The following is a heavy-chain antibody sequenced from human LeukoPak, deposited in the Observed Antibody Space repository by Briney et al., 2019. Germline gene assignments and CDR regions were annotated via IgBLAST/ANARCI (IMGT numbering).Heavy chain of an antibody. D-gene: IGHD2-15*01. J-gene: IGHJ4*02. CDR1: GFTFSSYW. V-gene: IGHV3-7*03. CDR3: AREYCSGGTCYLPGY. CDR2: IKQDGSEK. Sequence: TGGSLRLSCAAPGFTFSSYWMSWVRQAPGTGLEWVANIKQDGSEKYYVDSVKGRFTISRDNVKNSLYLQMNSLRAEDTAVYYCAREYCSGGTCYLPGYWGQGTLVTVSS.